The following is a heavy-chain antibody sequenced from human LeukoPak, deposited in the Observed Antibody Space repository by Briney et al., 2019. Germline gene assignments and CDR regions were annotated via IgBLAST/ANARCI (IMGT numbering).Heavy chain of an antibody. D-gene: IGHD2-15*01. CDR1: GGSITTTNF. J-gene: IGHJ2*01. CDR2: ISLRGRT. V-gene: IGHV4-4*02. CDR3: ASPGYCSGGSCYSSWYFDL. Sequence: SETLSLICGVSGGSITTTNFWSWVRQPPGGGLEWIGEISLRGRTYYNPSLKSRVTISVDTSKNQFSLKLSSVTAADTAVYYCASPGYCSGGSCYSSWYFDLWGRGTLVTVSS.